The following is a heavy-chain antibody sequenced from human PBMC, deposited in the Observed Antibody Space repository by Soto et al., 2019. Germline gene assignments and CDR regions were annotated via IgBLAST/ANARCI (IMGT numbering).Heavy chain of an antibody. CDR1: GGSISSYY. Sequence: PSETLSLTCTVSGGSISSYYWSWIRQPPGKGLEWIGYIYYSGSTNYNPSLKSRVTISVDTSKNQFSLKLSSVTAADTAAYYCARQAAAGGHYYYYMDVWGKGTTVTVSS. J-gene: IGHJ6*03. V-gene: IGHV4-59*08. D-gene: IGHD6-13*01. CDR2: IYYSGST. CDR3: ARQAAAGGHYYYYMDV.